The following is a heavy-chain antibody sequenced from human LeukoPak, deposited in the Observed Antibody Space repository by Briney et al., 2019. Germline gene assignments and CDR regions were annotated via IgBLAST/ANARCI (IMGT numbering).Heavy chain of an antibody. V-gene: IGHV4-34*01. Sequence: SETLSLTCAVYGGSFSGYYWSWIRQPPGKGLEWIGEINHSGSTNYNPSLKSRVTISVDTSKNQFSLKLSSVTAADTAVYYCASFPTYYYDSSGYSWGQGTLVTVSS. J-gene: IGHJ4*02. CDR1: GGSFSGYY. D-gene: IGHD3-22*01. CDR2: INHSGST. CDR3: ASFPTYYYDSSGYS.